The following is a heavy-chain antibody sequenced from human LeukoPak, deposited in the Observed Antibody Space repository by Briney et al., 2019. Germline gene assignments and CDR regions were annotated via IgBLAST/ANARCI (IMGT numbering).Heavy chain of an antibody. Sequence: PSETLSLTCTVSGYSISSGYYWGWIRQPPGKGLEWIGSIYHSGSTYYNPSLKSRVTISVDTSKNQFSLKLSSVTAADTAVYYCARDLEGVIFDYWGQGTLVTVSS. CDR3: ARDLEGVIFDY. J-gene: IGHJ4*02. CDR1: GYSISSGYY. V-gene: IGHV4-38-2*02. CDR2: IYHSGST.